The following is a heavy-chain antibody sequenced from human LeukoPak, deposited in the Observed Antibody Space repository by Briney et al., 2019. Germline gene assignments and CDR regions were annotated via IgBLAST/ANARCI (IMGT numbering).Heavy chain of an antibody. CDR2: ISTSGSYI. V-gene: IGHV3-21*01. D-gene: IGHD5-24*01. J-gene: IGHJ3*02. CDR1: GFTFDDYG. CDR3: ARGTRDGYYLFDAFDI. Sequence: GGSLRLSCAASGFTFDDYGMSWVRQAPGKGLEWVSSISTSGSYIYYADSVKGRFTISRDNAKNSLYLQMNSLRAEDTAVYYCARGTRDGYYLFDAFDIWGQGTMVTVSS.